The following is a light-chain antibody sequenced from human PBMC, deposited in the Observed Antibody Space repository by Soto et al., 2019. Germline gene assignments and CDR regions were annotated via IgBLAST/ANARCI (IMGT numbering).Light chain of an antibody. V-gene: IGKV1-33*01. CDR3: QQYENRPLT. Sequence: DIPLTQSPPSLSASVGDAVTITCQASQDITNYLNWYQQRSGKSPKLLIFDAANLERGGPSRFSGRGSGTHFTFTISRLQPEDVATYYCQQYENRPLTFGGGTKVE. CDR2: DAA. CDR1: QDITNY. J-gene: IGKJ4*01.